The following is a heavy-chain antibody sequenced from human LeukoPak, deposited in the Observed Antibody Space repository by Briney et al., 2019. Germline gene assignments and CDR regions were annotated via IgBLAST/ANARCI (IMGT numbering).Heavy chain of an antibody. D-gene: IGHD1-26*01. CDR1: GGSISSSSYY. J-gene: IGHJ4*02. Sequence: PSETLSLTCTVSGGSISSSSYYWGWIRQPPGKGLEWIGSIYYSGSTYYNPSLKSRVTISVDTSKNQFSLKLSSVTAADTAVYYCARDGGSYKDYWGQGTLVTVSS. CDR2: IYYSGST. V-gene: IGHV4-39*07. CDR3: ARDGGSYKDY.